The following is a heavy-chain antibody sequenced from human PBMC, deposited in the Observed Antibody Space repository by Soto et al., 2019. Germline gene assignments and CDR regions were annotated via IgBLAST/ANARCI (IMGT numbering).Heavy chain of an antibody. J-gene: IGHJ4*02. Sequence: ASVKVSCKASGYTFTSYAMHWVRQAPGQRLEWMGWISAYNGNTNYAQKLQGRVTMTTDTSTSTAYMELRSLRSDDTAVYYCARGFRRGYSYGYRYYFDYWGQGTLVTVSS. D-gene: IGHD5-18*01. CDR1: GYTFTSYA. CDR3: ARGFRRGYSYGYRYYFDY. CDR2: ISAYNGNT. V-gene: IGHV1-18*01.